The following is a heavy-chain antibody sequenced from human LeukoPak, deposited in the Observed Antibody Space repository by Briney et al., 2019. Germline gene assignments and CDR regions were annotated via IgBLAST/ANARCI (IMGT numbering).Heavy chain of an antibody. CDR1: GYTFTSYY. Sequence: ASVTVSFKASGYTFTSYYMHWARQAPGQGLEWMGIINPSGGSTSYAQKFQGRVTMTRDTSTSTVYMELSSLRSEDTAVYYCARRYYDILTGYPPGYMDVWGKGTTVTVSS. J-gene: IGHJ6*03. V-gene: IGHV1-46*01. D-gene: IGHD3-9*01. CDR3: ARRYYDILTGYPPGYMDV. CDR2: INPSGGST.